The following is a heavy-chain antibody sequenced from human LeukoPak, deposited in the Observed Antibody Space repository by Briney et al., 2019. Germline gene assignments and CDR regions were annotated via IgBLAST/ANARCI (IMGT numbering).Heavy chain of an antibody. CDR1: GFTFSSYG. CDR3: AREAAGEPPAFDY. J-gene: IGHJ4*02. V-gene: IGHV3-33*01. D-gene: IGHD3-10*01. Sequence: GRSLRLSCAASGFTFSSYGMHWVRQAPGKGLEWVAVIWYDGSNKYYADSVKGRFTISRDNSKNTLYLQMNSLRAEDTAVYYCAREAAGEPPAFDYWGQGTLATVSS. CDR2: IWYDGSNK.